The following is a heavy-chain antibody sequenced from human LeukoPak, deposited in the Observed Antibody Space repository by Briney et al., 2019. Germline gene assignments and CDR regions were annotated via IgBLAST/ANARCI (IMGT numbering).Heavy chain of an antibody. D-gene: IGHD2-21*02. CDR2: IWYDGSYN. J-gene: IGHJ4*02. V-gene: IGHV3-33*01. CDR1: GFTFSSYG. CDR3: ARGAPLEYCGGDCSRLLDY. Sequence: GRSLRLSCVASGFTFSSYGIHWVRQAPGNGLEWVAFIWYDGSYNNYVDSVKGRFTISRDNSKNTLYLQMNSLRDEDTAVYYCARGAPLEYCGGDCSRLLDYWGQGTLVTVSS.